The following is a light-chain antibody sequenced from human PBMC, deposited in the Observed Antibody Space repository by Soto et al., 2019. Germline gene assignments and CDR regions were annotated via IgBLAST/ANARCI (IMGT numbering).Light chain of an antibody. Sequence: DIQMTQSPSTLSASVGDRVTITCRASQYISTWLAWYQQKPGKAPKLLISKASSLESGDPSRFSGSGSGTEYTLTISSLQPDDFATYYCQQYNSYSTFGQGAKVEVK. J-gene: IGKJ1*01. CDR3: QQYNSYST. CDR2: KAS. V-gene: IGKV1-5*03. CDR1: QYISTW.